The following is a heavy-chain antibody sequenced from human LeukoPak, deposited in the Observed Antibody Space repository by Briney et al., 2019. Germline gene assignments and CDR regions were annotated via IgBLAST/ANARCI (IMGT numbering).Heavy chain of an antibody. CDR3: ARPSQDYYDSSGAKVDAFDI. D-gene: IGHD3-22*01. CDR2: IYPGDSDT. Sequence: GESLKISCKGSGYSFTSYWIGWVRQMPGKGLEWMGIIYPGDSDTRYSPSFQGQVTISADKSISTAYLQWSSLKASDTAMYYCARPSQDYYDSSGAKVDAFDIWGQGTMVTVSS. J-gene: IGHJ3*02. CDR1: GYSFTSYW. V-gene: IGHV5-51*01.